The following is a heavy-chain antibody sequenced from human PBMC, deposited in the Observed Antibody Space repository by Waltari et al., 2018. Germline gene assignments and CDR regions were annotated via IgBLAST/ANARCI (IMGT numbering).Heavy chain of an antibody. CDR1: GDSITTDPYY. CDR2: IHSSGLT. D-gene: IGHD2-21*01. CDR3: ARSAKCESSSDSCDLVAI. V-gene: IGHV4-61*02. Sequence: QVQLQESGPGLVEPSQTLSLTCTVSGDSITTDPYYWAWIRQPAGKGLEWIGRIHSSGLTEYKASLKSRVAISRDTSKNQFSLNLSSVTAADTAVYYCARSAKCESSSDSCDLVAIWGQGTLVTVSS. J-gene: IGHJ4*02.